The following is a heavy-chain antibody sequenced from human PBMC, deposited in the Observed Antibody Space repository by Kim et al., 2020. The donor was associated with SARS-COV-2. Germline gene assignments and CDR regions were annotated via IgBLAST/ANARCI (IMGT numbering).Heavy chain of an antibody. CDR2: IYYSGST. CDR3: ARNSNYDILTGYNYYYYGMDV. Sequence: SETLSLTCTVSGGSISSYYWSWIRQPPGKGLEWIGYIYYSGSTNYNPSLKSRVTISVDTSKNQFSLKLSSVTAADTAVYYCARNSNYDILTGYNYYYYGMDVWGPGTTVTVSS. D-gene: IGHD3-9*01. V-gene: IGHV4-59*01. J-gene: IGHJ6*02. CDR1: GGSISSYY.